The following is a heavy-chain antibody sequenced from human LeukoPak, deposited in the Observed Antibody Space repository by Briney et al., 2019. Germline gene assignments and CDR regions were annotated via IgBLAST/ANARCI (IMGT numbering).Heavy chain of an antibody. CDR2: IREDGS. D-gene: IGHD7-27*01. J-gene: IGHJ4*02. Sequence: PGGSLRLSCAASGFTFRTYWMSWVRQAPGKWLDWVASIREDGSDYVASWKGRFAISIDDAKNSLYLEMNSLRAEDMAVYYCARDVNWGHFNYWVQGTVVTV. CDR3: ARDVNWGHFNY. V-gene: IGHV3-7*01. CDR1: GFTFRTYW.